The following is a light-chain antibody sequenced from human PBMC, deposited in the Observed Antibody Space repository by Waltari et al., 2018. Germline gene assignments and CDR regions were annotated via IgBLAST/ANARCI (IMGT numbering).Light chain of an antibody. J-gene: IGLJ2*01. V-gene: IGLV1-51*01. CDR1: SSNIGGHF. Sequence: QSVLTQPPSVSAAPGQKVTISCSGGSSNIGGHFVSWYQQLPGTAPNLLIYDNDKRPSGIPDRFSGSKSGASATLGITGLHTGDEANYFCGTWDTSLSAVVFGGGTKLTVL. CDR2: DND. CDR3: GTWDTSLSAVV.